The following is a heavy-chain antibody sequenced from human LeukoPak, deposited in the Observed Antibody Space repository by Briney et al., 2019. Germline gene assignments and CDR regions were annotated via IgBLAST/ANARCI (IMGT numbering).Heavy chain of an antibody. J-gene: IGHJ3*02. CDR2: IKQDGSEK. Sequence: GGSLRLSCAASGFTFSSYWMSWVRQAPGKGLEWVANIKQDGSEKYYVDSVKGRFTISRDNAKNSLYLQMNSLRAEDTAVYYCARDRPSYDDAFDIWGQGTMVTVSS. CDR3: ARDRPSYDDAFDI. V-gene: IGHV3-7*01. CDR1: GFTFSSYW. D-gene: IGHD3-22*01.